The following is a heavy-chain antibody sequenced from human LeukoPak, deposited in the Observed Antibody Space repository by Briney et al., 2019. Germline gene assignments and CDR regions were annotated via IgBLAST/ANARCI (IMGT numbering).Heavy chain of an antibody. Sequence: SETLSLTCTVSGGSISSSSYYWGWIRQPPGKGLEWIGSIYYSGSTYYNPSLKSRVTISVDTSKNQFSLKLSSVTAADTAVYYCAREGERELLWFGEKNWFDPWGQGTLVTVSS. V-gene: IGHV4-39*02. CDR3: AREGERELLWFGEKNWFDP. CDR1: GGSISSSSYY. J-gene: IGHJ5*02. D-gene: IGHD3-10*01. CDR2: IYYSGST.